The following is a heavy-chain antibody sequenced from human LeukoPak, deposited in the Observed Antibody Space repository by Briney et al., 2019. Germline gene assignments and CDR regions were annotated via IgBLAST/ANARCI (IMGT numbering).Heavy chain of an antibody. J-gene: IGHJ4*02. CDR1: GGTFSSYA. CDR2: IIPIFGTA. V-gene: IGHV1-69*05. D-gene: IGHD2-2*01. CDR3: ARGGEDIVVVPAASLDY. Sequence: SVKVSCKASGGTFSSYAISWVRQAPGQGLEWMGGIIPIFGTANYAQKFQGRVTITTDESTSTAYMELSSLRSEDTAVYYCARGGEDIVVVPAASLDYWGQGTLVTVSS.